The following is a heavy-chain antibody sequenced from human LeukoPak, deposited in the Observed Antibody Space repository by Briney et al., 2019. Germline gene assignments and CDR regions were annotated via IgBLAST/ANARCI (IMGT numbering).Heavy chain of an antibody. V-gene: IGHV1-46*01. Sequence: GGSLRLSCAASGYTFTSYYMHWVRQAPGQGLEWMGIINPSGGSTSYAQKFQGRVTMTRDMSTSTVYMELSSLRSEDTAVYYCARDSWLVVVISPEIDYWGQGTLVTVSS. CDR2: INPSGGST. J-gene: IGHJ4*02. D-gene: IGHD3-22*01. CDR1: GYTFTSYY. CDR3: ARDSWLVVVISPEIDY.